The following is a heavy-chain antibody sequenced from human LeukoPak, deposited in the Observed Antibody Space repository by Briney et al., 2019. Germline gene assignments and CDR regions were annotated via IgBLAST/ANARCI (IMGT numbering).Heavy chain of an antibody. J-gene: IGHJ5*02. CDR1: GGSISSSSYY. CDR2: IYYSGST. V-gene: IGHV4-39*07. CDR3: AREETIYDILTGYLNWFDP. D-gene: IGHD3-9*01. Sequence: SETLSLTCTVSGGSISSSSYYWGWIRQPPGKGLEWIGSIYYSGSTYYNPSLKSRVTISVDTSKNQFSLKLSSVTAADTAVYYCAREETIYDILTGYLNWFDPWGQGTLVTVSS.